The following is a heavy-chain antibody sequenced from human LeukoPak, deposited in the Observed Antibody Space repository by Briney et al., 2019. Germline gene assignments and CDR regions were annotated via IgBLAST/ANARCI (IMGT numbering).Heavy chain of an antibody. V-gene: IGHV3-30*14. J-gene: IGHJ5*02. CDR2: ISYDGSNK. Sequence: GGSLRLSCAASGFTFSSYAMHWVRQAPGKGLEWVAVISYDGSNKYYADSVKGRFTISRDNSKNTLYLHMNSLRAEDTAVYYCASLPGARGWFDPWGQGTLVTVSS. D-gene: IGHD2-2*01. CDR1: GFTFSSYA. CDR3: ASLPGARGWFDP.